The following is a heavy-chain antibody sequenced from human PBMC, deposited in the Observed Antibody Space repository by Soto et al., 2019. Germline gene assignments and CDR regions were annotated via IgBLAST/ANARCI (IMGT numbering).Heavy chain of an antibody. J-gene: IGHJ5*02. Sequence: QVQLVQSGAEVKKPGSSVKVSCKASGGTFSSYTISWVRQAPGQGLEWMGRIIPILGIANYAQKFRGRVTITADKSTSTAYMELSSLRSEDTAVYYCAREERWELPMLDPWGQGTLVTVSS. CDR2: IIPILGIA. V-gene: IGHV1-69*08. CDR1: GGTFSSYT. D-gene: IGHD1-26*01. CDR3: AREERWELPMLDP.